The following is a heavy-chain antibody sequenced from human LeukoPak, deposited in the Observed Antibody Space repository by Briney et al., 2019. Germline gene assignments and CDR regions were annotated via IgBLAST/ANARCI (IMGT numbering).Heavy chain of an antibody. CDR1: GYSFTDFW. CDR3: ARLFGSTWPFDY. Sequence: GESLKISCKGSGYSFTDFWIAWVRQMPGQGLEWMGIIYPGDSDTRYSPSFQGPVTISADKSISTAYLQWSSLRASDTAIYYCARLFGSTWPFDYWGQGTLVTVSS. D-gene: IGHD6-13*01. J-gene: IGHJ4*02. V-gene: IGHV5-51*01. CDR2: IYPGDSDT.